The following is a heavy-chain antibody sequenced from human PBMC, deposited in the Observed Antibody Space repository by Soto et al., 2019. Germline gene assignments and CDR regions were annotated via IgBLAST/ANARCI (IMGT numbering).Heavy chain of an antibody. D-gene: IGHD6-13*01. V-gene: IGHV4-59*08. CDR2: IYYSGST. CDR1: GGSISSYY. Sequence: SETLSLTCTVSGGSISSYYWSWIRQPPGKGLEWIGYIYYSGSTNYNPSLKSRVTISVDTSKNQFSLKLSSVTAADTAVYYCARGAASSSWYEIDYWGQGTLVTVSS. J-gene: IGHJ4*02. CDR3: ARGAASSSWYEIDY.